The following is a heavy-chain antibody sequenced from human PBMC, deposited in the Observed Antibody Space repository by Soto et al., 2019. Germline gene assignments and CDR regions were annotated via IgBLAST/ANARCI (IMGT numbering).Heavy chain of an antibody. J-gene: IGHJ4*02. Sequence: GGSLRLSCAASGFTFSSYAMSWVRQAPGKGLEWVSSISGSGGTTYYTDSVKGRFTISRDNSKNTLYLQMNSLRAEDTAEYYCARGYTNIHQWGQGTLVTVS. D-gene: IGHD5-18*01. CDR1: GFTFSSYA. CDR2: ISGSGGTT. CDR3: ARGYTNIHQ. V-gene: IGHV3-23*01.